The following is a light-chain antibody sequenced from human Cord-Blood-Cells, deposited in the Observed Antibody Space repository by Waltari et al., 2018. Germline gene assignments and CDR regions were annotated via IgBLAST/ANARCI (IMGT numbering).Light chain of an antibody. J-gene: IGLJ2*01. CDR3: CSYAGSYTRV. Sequence: QSALTQPRSLSGSPGQSVTISCTGTSSDVGGSNYVSWYQQHPGKAPKLMIYDVSKRPSGVPDRFSGSKSGNTASLTISGLQAEDEADYYCCSYAGSYTRVFGGGTKLTVL. V-gene: IGLV2-11*01. CDR1: SSDVGGSNY. CDR2: DVS.